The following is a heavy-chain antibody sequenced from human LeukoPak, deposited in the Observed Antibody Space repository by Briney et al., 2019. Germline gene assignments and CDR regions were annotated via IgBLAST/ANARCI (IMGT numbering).Heavy chain of an antibody. Sequence: GLSLRLSCAGSGFSFSSYCMHWVRQAPGKGLEWMAFIRSDVSNKYYAAFVKVRFPIFRDNFKNTLYLQMNSLRAEDTAVYYCARILDSAWGELGYWGQGTLVTVSS. CDR1: GFSFSSYC. J-gene: IGHJ4*02. CDR3: ARILDSAWGELGY. D-gene: IGHD6-19*01. V-gene: IGHV3-30*02. CDR2: IRSDVSNK.